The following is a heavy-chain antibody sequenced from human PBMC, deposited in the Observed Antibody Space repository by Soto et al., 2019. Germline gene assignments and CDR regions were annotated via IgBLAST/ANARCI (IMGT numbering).Heavy chain of an antibody. D-gene: IGHD3-3*01. J-gene: IGHJ1*01. CDR1: GGSISISSYY. CDR3: ARLDRFLEYFNH. V-gene: IGHV4-39*01. Sequence: QLQLQESGPGLVKPSETLSLTCSVSGGSISISSYYWGWVRQPPGKGLEWIASMYYSGGTYYNPSLKSRATTSVDKSKNQFSLKLTSATAADTAVYYCARLDRFLEYFNHWGQGTLVTVSS. CDR2: MYYSGGT.